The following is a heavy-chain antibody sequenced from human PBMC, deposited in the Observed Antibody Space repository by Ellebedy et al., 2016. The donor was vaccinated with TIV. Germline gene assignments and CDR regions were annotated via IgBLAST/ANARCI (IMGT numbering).Heavy chain of an antibody. CDR3: AGAGPHFYYCMDV. CDR1: GFTFSSYW. Sequence: GESLKISXGASGFTFSSYWMHWVRQAPGKGLVWVSRINNDGSSANYADSVEGRFTISRDNAKNTLYLQMNSLRAEDTGVYYCAGAGPHFYYCMDVWGKGTTVTVSS. J-gene: IGHJ6*03. CDR2: INNDGSSA. V-gene: IGHV3-74*01. D-gene: IGHD3-10*01.